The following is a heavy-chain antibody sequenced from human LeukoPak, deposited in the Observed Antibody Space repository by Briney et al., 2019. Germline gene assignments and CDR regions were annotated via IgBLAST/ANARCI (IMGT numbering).Heavy chain of an antibody. CDR1: GFTFTDHY. J-gene: IGHJ5*02. CDR2: ISFSHHT. Sequence: GGSLRLSCAASGFTFTDHYMSWIRQAPGKWLEWISYISFSHHTNYADSVKGRFTISRDDARNSLFLQMNSLRAEDTAVYYCAREHSSVSSESKGYDLWGQGTLVTVSS. D-gene: IGHD6-19*01. V-gene: IGHV3-11*06. CDR3: AREHSSVSSESKGYDL.